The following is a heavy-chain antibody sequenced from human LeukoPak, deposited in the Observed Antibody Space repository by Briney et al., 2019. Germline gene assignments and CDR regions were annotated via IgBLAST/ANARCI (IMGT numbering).Heavy chain of an antibody. CDR1: GFIFDSFG. CDR3: AKDRGTGASSWGFNF. J-gene: IGHJ4*02. D-gene: IGHD3-16*01. V-gene: IGHV3-30*18. CDR2: ISFHGSDK. Sequence: GRALRLSCTTSGFIFDSFGMHWVRQAPGKGLEWLTVISFHGSDKYYADSVKGRFTVSRDNSNSTVYLQLNSLRVEDTGVYYCAKDRGTGASSWGFNFWGQGTPVIVSS.